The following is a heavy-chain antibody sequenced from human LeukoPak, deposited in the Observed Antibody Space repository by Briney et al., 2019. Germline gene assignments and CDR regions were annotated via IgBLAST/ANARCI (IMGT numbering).Heavy chain of an antibody. J-gene: IGHJ4*02. CDR1: GASLSSSGYY. Sequence: SETLSLTCTVSGASLSSSGYYWGWIRQPPGKGLEWIGSIYYSESTYYNSSLKSRVTISIETSKNHVSLKLSSVTAAVTAGDYCGRGPYYFGSWGQGTLVTVSS. CDR3: GRGPYYFGS. V-gene: IGHV4-39*07. CDR2: IYYSEST.